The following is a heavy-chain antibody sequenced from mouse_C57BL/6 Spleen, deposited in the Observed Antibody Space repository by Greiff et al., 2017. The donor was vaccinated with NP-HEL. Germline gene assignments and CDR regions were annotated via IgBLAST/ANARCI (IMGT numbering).Heavy chain of an antibody. CDR2: IDPSDSYT. CDR1: GYTFTSYW. V-gene: IGHV1-69*01. J-gene: IGHJ1*03. D-gene: IGHD1-1*01. CDR3: GRGDYYGSSLYWYFDV. Sequence: QVQLKESGAELVMPGASVKLSCKASGYTFTSYWMHWVKQRPGQGLEWIGEIDPSDSYTNYNQKFKGKSTLTVDKSSSTAYMQLSSLTSEDSAVYYCGRGDYYGSSLYWYFDVWGTGTTVTVSS.